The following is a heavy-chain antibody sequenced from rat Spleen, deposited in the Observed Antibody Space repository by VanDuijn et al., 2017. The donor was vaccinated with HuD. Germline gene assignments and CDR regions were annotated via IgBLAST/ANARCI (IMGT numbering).Heavy chain of an antibody. Sequence: EVQLVESGGGLVQPGNSLKLSCAASGFTFSDYAMAWVRQAPTKGLEWVASISTGGGNTYYRDSVKGRFTISRDNAKNTLYLQMDSLRSEDTATYYCAKDGGPGLDYWGQGVMVTVSS. D-gene: IGHD1-4*01. CDR3: AKDGGPGLDY. V-gene: IGHV5S23*01. CDR1: GFTFSDYA. J-gene: IGHJ2*01. CDR2: ISTGGGNT.